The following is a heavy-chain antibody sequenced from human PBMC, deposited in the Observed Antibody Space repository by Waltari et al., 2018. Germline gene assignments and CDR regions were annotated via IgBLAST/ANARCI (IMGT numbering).Heavy chain of an antibody. Sequence: EVQLVESGGGLVQPGGSLRLSCAASGFTLSHYWMGWVRQAPGKGVEWVAGIKEDGGRKYYVDSVKGRFTISRDNAKNSLYLQMNSLRAEDTAVYYCACSRPTFDYWGQGTLVTVSS. J-gene: IGHJ4*02. CDR2: IKEDGGRK. CDR3: ACSRPTFDY. V-gene: IGHV3-7*03. CDR1: GFTLSHYW.